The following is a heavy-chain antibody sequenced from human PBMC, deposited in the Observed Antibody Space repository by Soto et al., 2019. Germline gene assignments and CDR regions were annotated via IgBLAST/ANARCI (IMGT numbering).Heavy chain of an antibody. Sequence: GGSLRRSCSASGFTFSSYSMNWVRQAPGKGLEWVSSISSSSSYIYYADSVKGRFTISRDNAKNSLYLQMNSLRAEDTAVYYCAALLGGVFDYWGQGTVVTVS. V-gene: IGHV3-21*01. CDR3: AALLGGVFDY. J-gene: IGHJ4*02. CDR1: GFTFSSYS. CDR2: ISSSSSYI. D-gene: IGHD2-15*01.